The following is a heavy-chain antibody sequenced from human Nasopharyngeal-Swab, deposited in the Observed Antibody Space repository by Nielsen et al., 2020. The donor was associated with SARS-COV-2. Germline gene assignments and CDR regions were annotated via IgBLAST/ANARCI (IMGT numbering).Heavy chain of an antibody. V-gene: IGHV3-23*01. D-gene: IGHD6-19*01. CDR3: AKGASSGWNYFDY. CDR1: GFTFSSYA. J-gene: IGHJ4*02. CDR2: ISGSGGST. Sequence: GESLEISCAASGFTFSSYAMSWVRQAPGKGLEWVSAISGSGGSTYYAGSVKGRFTISRDNSKNTLYLQMNSLRAEDTAVYYCAKGASSGWNYFDYWGQGTLVTVSS.